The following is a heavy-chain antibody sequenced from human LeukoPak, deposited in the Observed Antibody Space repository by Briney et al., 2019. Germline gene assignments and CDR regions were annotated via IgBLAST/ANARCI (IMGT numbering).Heavy chain of an antibody. V-gene: IGHV3-30*02. J-gene: IGHJ4*02. CDR1: EFSVGSNY. CDR3: AKGPGAFDY. CDR2: IRYDGSNK. Sequence: GGSLRLSCAASEFSVGSNYMTWVRQAPGKGLEWVAFIRYDGSNKYYADSVKGRFTISRDNSKNTLYLQMNSLRAEDTAVYYCAKGPGAFDYWGQGTLVTVSS. D-gene: IGHD1-26*01.